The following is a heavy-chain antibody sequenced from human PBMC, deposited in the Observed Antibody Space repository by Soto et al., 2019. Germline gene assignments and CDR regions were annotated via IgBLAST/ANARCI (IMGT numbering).Heavy chain of an antibody. CDR3: ARGLSYITIFGVARDYYMDV. CDR2: MNPNSGNT. J-gene: IGHJ6*03. V-gene: IGHV1-8*01. CDR1: GYTFTSYD. Sequence: GASVKVSCKASGYTFTSYDINWVRQATGQGLEWMGWMNPNSGNTGYAQKFQGRVTMTRNTSISTAYMELSSLRSEDTAVYYCARGLSYITIFGVARDYYMDVWGKGTTVTVSS. D-gene: IGHD3-3*01.